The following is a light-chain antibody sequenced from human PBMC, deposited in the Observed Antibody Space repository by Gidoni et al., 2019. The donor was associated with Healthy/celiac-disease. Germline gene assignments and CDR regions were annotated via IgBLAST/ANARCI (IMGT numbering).Light chain of an antibody. J-gene: IGKJ3*01. CDR3: MQGTHWPPGGT. CDR1: QSLVYSDGNTY. Sequence: DVVMTQSPLSLPVTLGQPASISCRSSQSLVYSDGNTYLTWFQQRPGQSPRRLIYKVSNRDSGVPDRVSGSGSGTDFTLKISRVEAEDVGVYYCMQGTHWPPGGTFGPGTKVEIK. V-gene: IGKV2-30*01. CDR2: KVS.